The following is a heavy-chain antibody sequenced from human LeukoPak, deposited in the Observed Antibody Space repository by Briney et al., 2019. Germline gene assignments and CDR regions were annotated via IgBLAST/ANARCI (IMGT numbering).Heavy chain of an antibody. D-gene: IGHD3-16*01. Sequence: SEALSLTCAVYGGSFSGYYWSWIRQPPGKGLEWIGEINHSGSINYNPSLKSRVTISVDTSKNQFSLKLSSVTAADTAVYYCARGGSPQRGGAFDIWGQGTMVTVSS. V-gene: IGHV4-34*01. J-gene: IGHJ3*02. CDR3: ARGGSPQRGGAFDI. CDR1: GGSFSGYY. CDR2: INHSGSI.